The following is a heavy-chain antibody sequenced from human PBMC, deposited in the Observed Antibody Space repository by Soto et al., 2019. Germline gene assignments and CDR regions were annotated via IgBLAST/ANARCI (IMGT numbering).Heavy chain of an antibody. Sequence: GGALRPSCAASGFTVSRKYMSWVRQAPGKGLEWVSVIYSGGSTYYADSVKGRFTISRHNSKNTLYLQMNSLRAEDTAVYYCATVPFAISNYWGQGTLVTVSS. CDR2: IYSGGST. CDR1: GFTVSRKY. D-gene: IGHD2-21*01. CDR3: ATVPFAISNY. J-gene: IGHJ4*02. V-gene: IGHV3-53*04.